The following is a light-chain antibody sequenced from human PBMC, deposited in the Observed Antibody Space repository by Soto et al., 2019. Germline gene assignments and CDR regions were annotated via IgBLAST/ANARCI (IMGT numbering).Light chain of an antibody. Sequence: DSQMNQYTSSLSASVGDRVTITCRASQSISTYLNWYQQKPGKAPKLLIYDASSLESGVPSRFSGSGSGTEFTLTISSLQPDDFATYYCQQYNSYSTFGQGTKVDI. CDR1: QSISTY. CDR3: QQYNSYST. CDR2: DAS. J-gene: IGKJ1*01. V-gene: IGKV1-5*01.